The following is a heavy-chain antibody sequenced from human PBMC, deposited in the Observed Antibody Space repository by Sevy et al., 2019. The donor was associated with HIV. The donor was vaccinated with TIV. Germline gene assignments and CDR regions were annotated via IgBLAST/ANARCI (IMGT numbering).Heavy chain of an antibody. D-gene: IGHD3-10*01. CDR2: ISSSSSTI. V-gene: IGHV3-48*02. CDR1: GFTFSGYS. CDR3: AREAKVVRGVKYYYYMDV. J-gene: IGHJ6*03. Sequence: GGSLRLSCAASGFTFSGYSMNWVRQAPGKGLEWVSYISSSSSTIYYADSVKGRFTISRDNAKNSLYLQMNSLRDEDTAVYYCAREAKVVRGVKYYYYMDVWGKGTTVTVSS.